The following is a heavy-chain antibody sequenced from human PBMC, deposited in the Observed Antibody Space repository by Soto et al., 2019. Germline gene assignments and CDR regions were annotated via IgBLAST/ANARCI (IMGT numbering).Heavy chain of an antibody. Sequence: QVQLVQSGGEVRKPGASVKVSCKTSGYTFSSYDIGWVRQATGQGLEWMGWMNPNSLNTGYARKFQGRVTMTRATSINTASMELSSLTSEDTAVYYCTRASRDLLFSDHWGQGTLVTVSS. D-gene: IGHD2-21*02. J-gene: IGHJ4*02. CDR1: GYTFSSYD. CDR3: TRASRDLLFSDH. CDR2: MNPNSLNT. V-gene: IGHV1-8*01.